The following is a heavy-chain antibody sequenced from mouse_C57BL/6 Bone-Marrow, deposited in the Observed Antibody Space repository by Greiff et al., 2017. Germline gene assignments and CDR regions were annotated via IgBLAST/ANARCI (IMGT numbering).Heavy chain of an antibody. CDR3: VRRTDYYAMDY. J-gene: IGHJ4*01. CDR2: IRSKSNNYAT. CDR1: GFSFNTYA. Sequence: EPGGGLVQPKGSLKLSCAASGFSFNTYAMNWVRQAPGKGLEWVARIRSKSNNYATYYADSVKDRFTISRDDSESMLYLQMNNLKTEDTAMYYCVRRTDYYAMDYWGQGTSVTVSS. V-gene: IGHV10-1*01.